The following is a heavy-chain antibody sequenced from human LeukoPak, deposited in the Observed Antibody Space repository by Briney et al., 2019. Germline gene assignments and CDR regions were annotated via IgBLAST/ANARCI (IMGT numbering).Heavy chain of an antibody. D-gene: IGHD1-26*01. J-gene: IGHJ3*02. CDR2: IYYSGST. CDR1: GGSISSYY. Sequence: PSETLSLTCTVSGGSISSYYRSWIRQPPGKGLEWIGYIYYSGSTNYNPSLKSRLTISVDTSKNQFSLKLSSVTAADTAVYYCARHISRSYMAFDIWGQGTMVTVSS. CDR3: ARHISRSYMAFDI. V-gene: IGHV4-59*08.